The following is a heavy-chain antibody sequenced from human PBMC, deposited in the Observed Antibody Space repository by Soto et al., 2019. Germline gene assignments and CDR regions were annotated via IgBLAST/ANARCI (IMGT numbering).Heavy chain of an antibody. CDR3: ANTPRYCSGGSCYWGNWFDP. Sequence: TSETLSLTCTVSGGSISSGGYYWSWIRQHPGKGLEWIGYIYYSGSTYYNPSLKSRVTISVDTSKNRFSLKLSSVTAADTAVYYCANTPRYCSGGSCYWGNWFDPWGQGTLVTVSS. D-gene: IGHD2-15*01. J-gene: IGHJ5*02. V-gene: IGHV4-31*03. CDR2: IYYSGST. CDR1: GGSISSGGYY.